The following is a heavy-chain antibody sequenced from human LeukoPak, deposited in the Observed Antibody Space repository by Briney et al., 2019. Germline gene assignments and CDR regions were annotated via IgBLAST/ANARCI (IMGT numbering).Heavy chain of an antibody. V-gene: IGHV3-7*01. CDR3: ARDVIARIYYYYMDG. J-gene: IGHJ6*03. CDR2: IKEDGSEN. D-gene: IGHD2-15*01. Sequence: GGALRLSCAASGFIFSSYWMSWVGQAPGQGGEGVANIKEDGSENDYVDSVKGRFTISRDTAKNSLYLQMISLRAEDTAVYYCARDVIARIYYYYMDGWGKGTTVTVSS. CDR1: GFIFSSYW.